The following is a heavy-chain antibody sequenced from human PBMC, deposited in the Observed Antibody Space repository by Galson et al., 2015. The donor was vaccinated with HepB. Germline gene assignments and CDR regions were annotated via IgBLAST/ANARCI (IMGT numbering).Heavy chain of an antibody. CDR2: IGGSETSP. V-gene: IGHV3-23*05. Sequence: MSWVRQAPGTGLEWVSGIGGSETSPHYVDSMKGRFTISRDNSRNTLYLQMDSLRAEDTAIYYCAGWLASHLDHWGQGTLVTVSS. J-gene: IGHJ4*02. CDR3: AGWLASHLDH. D-gene: IGHD2-15*01.